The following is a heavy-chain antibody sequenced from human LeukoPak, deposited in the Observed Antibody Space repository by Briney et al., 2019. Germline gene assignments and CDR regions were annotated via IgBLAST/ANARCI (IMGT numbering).Heavy chain of an antibody. V-gene: IGHV1-2*02. J-gene: IGHJ5*02. CDR1: GHTFTDYH. D-gene: IGHD3-3*01. CDR3: ARGDAFRSASYRYWFDP. Sequence: ASVKVSCKASGHTFTDYHMHWVRQAPGQGLEGMGWINPNNGGTKYAQEFEGRVTMTRDTSISTAYMEVSRLRSDDTAVYYCARGDAFRSASYRYWFDPWGLGTLVTVSS. CDR2: INPNNGGT.